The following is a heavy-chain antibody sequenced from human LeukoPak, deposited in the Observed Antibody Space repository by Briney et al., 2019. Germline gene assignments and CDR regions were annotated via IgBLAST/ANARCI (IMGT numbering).Heavy chain of an antibody. CDR1: GYTLTELS. D-gene: IGHD3-10*01. J-gene: IGHJ4*02. CDR3: ATGDYSLDY. CDR2: FDPEDGET. V-gene: IGHV1-24*01. Sequence: ASVKVSCKVSGYTLTELSMHWVRQAPGKGLEWMGGFDPEDGETIYAQKFQGRVTMTEDKYTDIAYMELSSLRSEDTAVYYCATGDYSLDYWGQETLVTVSS.